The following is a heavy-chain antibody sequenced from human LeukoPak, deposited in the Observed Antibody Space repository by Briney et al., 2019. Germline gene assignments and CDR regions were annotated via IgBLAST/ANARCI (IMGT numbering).Heavy chain of an antibody. CDR2: MNPNSGNT. Sequence: ASVKVSCKASGYTFTSYDINWVRQAPGQGLEWMGWMNPNSGNTGYAQKFQGRVTMTRNTSISTAYMELSSLRSEDTGVYYCARTSPTYYYIDVWGKGTTVTVSS. CDR3: ARTSPTYYYIDV. D-gene: IGHD4-17*01. V-gene: IGHV1-8*01. CDR1: GYTFTSYD. J-gene: IGHJ6*03.